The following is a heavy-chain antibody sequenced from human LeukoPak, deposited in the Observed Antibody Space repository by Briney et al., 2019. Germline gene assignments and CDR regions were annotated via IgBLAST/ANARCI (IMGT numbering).Heavy chain of an antibody. Sequence: GGSLRLSCAASGFTFSSYAMSWVRQAPGKGLEWVSALSTTGGSTYYADSVKGRFTISRDNSKNTLYLQMNSLRAEDTALYYCAKHIAAAGPYFDYWGQGTLVTVSS. CDR3: AKHIAAAGPYFDY. J-gene: IGHJ4*02. CDR1: GFTFSSYA. V-gene: IGHV3-23*01. CDR2: LSTTGGST. D-gene: IGHD6-13*01.